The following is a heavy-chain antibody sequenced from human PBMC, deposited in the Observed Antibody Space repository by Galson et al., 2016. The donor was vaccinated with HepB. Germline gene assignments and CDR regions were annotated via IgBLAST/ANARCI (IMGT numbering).Heavy chain of an antibody. CDR3: ARGIFRYCRGGNCHSFDF. Sequence: SVKVSCKASGYSFSGYYIHWVRQAPGQGLEWMGWINPNSGDTNYAQRFQGRVTMTRDTSISTAYIDLSRLRSDDTAVYYCARGIFRYCRGGNCHSFDFWGQGSLVTVSS. CDR1: GYSFSGYY. V-gene: IGHV1-2*02. D-gene: IGHD2-15*01. J-gene: IGHJ4*02. CDR2: INPNSGDT.